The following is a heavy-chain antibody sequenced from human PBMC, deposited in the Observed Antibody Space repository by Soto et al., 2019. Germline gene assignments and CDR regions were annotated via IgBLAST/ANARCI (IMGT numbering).Heavy chain of an antibody. CDR2: ISSSSSYI. D-gene: IGHD3-22*01. V-gene: IGHV3-21*01. CDR1: GFTFSSYS. Sequence: PGGSLRLSCAASGFTFSSYSMNWVRQAPGKGLEWVSSISSSSSYIYYADSVKGRFTISRDNAKNSLHLQMNSLRAEDTAVYYCAREGIVVDGSDYWGQGTLVTVS. J-gene: IGHJ4*02. CDR3: AREGIVVDGSDY.